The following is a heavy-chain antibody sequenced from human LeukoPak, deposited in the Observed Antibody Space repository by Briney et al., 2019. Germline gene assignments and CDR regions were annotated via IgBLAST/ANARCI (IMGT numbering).Heavy chain of an antibody. CDR3: ARHNRSAFDY. CDR1: GYSISSGYY. J-gene: IGHJ4*02. D-gene: IGHD5-24*01. CDR2: IYHSGST. V-gene: IGHV4-38-2*02. Sequence: SETLSLTCTVSGYSISSGYYWGWIRQPPGKGLEWIGSIYHSGSTYYSPSLKSRVTISVDTSKNQFSLKLSSVTAADTAVYYCARHNRSAFDYWGQGTLVTVSS.